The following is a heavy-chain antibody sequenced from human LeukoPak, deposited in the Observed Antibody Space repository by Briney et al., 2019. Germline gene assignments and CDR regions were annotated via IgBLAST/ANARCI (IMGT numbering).Heavy chain of an antibody. CDR1: GGSISSGGYY. V-gene: IGHV4-31*03. Sequence: SETLSLTCTVSGGSISSGGYYWSWIRQHPGKGLEWIGYIYYSGSTYYNPSLKSRVTISVDTSKNQFSLKLSSVTAADTAVYYCARESVDYGGNTAFDYWGQGTLVTVSS. J-gene: IGHJ4*02. CDR3: ARESVDYGGNTAFDY. CDR2: IYYSGST. D-gene: IGHD4-23*01.